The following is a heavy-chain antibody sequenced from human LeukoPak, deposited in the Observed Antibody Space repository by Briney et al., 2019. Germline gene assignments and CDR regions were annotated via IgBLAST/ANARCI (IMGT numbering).Heavy chain of an antibody. CDR3: ARDQAFVYCSGGTCYDDY. V-gene: IGHV1-2*02. D-gene: IGHD2-15*01. CDR2: INPNSGDT. CDR1: GYTFTGYY. Sequence: ASVTVSCTASGYTFTGYYMHWVRQAPGQGLEWMGWINPNSGDTHYAQKFQGRVTITMTTSIKTAYMELSRLRSDDTAVYYCARDQAFVYCSGGTCYDDYWGQGSLVTVSS. J-gene: IGHJ4*02.